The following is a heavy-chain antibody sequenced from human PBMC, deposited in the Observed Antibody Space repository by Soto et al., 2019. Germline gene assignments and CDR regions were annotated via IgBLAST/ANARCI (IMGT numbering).Heavy chain of an antibody. CDR1: GGTFSSYA. CDR2: IIPIFGTA. CDR3: AREETYYYDSSGYSTLDY. Sequence: SVKVSCKASGGTFSSYAISWVRQAPGQGLEWMGGIIPIFGTANYAQKFQGRVTITADESTSTAYMELSSLRSEDTAVYYCAREETYYYDSSGYSTLDYWGQGTLVTVSS. D-gene: IGHD3-22*01. J-gene: IGHJ4*02. V-gene: IGHV1-69*13.